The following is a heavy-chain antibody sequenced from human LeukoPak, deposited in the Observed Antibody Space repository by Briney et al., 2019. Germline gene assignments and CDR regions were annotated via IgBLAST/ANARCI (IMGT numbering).Heavy chain of an antibody. V-gene: IGHV1-18*01. CDR3: AIWSGYLHYYGMDV. CDR1: GYTFTSYG. CDR2: ISAYNGNT. D-gene: IGHD3-3*01. J-gene: IGHJ6*02. Sequence: ASVKVSCKASGYTFTSYGISWVRQAPGQGLEWMGWISAYNGNTNYAQKLQGRVTMTTDTSTSTAYMELRSLRSDDTAVYYCAIWSGYLHYYGMDVWGQGTTVTDSS.